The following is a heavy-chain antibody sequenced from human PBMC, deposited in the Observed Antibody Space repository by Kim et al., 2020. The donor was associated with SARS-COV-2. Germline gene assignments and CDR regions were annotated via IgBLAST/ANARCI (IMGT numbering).Heavy chain of an antibody. V-gene: IGHV6-1*01. CDR2: TYYRSKWYN. CDR3: ARERAGIAAAGRTWYWYFDL. J-gene: IGHJ2*01. Sequence: SQTLSLTCAISGDSVSSNSAAWNWIRQSPSRGLEWLGRTYYRSKWYNDYAVSVKSRITINPDTSKNQFSLQLNSVTPEDTAVYYCARERAGIAAAGRTWYWYFDLWGRGTLVTVSS. D-gene: IGHD6-13*01. CDR1: GDSVSSNSAA.